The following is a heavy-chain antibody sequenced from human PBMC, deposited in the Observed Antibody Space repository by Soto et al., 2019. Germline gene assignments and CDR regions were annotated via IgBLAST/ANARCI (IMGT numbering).Heavy chain of an antibody. CDR1: GFTFSSYA. D-gene: IGHD5-12*01. J-gene: IGHJ3*02. CDR2: ISGSGGST. V-gene: IGHV3-23*01. CDR3: AKDRDGYKKPNAFDI. Sequence: GGSLRLSWAASGFTFSSYAMSGVRQAPGKGLEWVSAISGSGGSTYYADSVKGRFTTSRDNSKNTLYLQMNSLRAEDTAVYYCAKDRDGYKKPNAFDIWGQGTMVTVSS.